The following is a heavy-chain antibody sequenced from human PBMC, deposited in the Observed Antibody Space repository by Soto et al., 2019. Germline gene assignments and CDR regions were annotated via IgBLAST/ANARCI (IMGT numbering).Heavy chain of an antibody. J-gene: IGHJ6*02. CDR2: IKREVNGGTT. D-gene: IGHD3-22*01. Sequence: GGSLRLSCVASGFTFSDAWMNWVRQAPGKGLEWVGRIKREVNGGTTDYAAHVKGRFTISRDDSKDTLYLQMNSLRAGDTAVYYCARSPPGGYHYYYGMDVWGQGTTVTVSS. CDR1: GFTFSDAW. CDR3: ARSPPGGYHYYYGMDV. V-gene: IGHV3-15*01.